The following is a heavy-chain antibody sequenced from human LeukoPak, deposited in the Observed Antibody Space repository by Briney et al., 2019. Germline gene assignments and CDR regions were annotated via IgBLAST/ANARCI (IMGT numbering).Heavy chain of an antibody. D-gene: IGHD3-9*01. J-gene: IGHJ4*02. CDR3: ARGRNYDILTGWGHYFDY. V-gene: IGHV4-34*01. CDR2: INHSGST. Sequence: SETLSLTCAVYGRSFSAYYWSWIRQPPGKGLEWIGEINHSGSTNYNPSLKSRVTISVDTSKNQFSLKLSSVTAADTAVYYCARGRNYDILTGWGHYFDYWGQGTLVTVSS. CDR1: GRSFSAYY.